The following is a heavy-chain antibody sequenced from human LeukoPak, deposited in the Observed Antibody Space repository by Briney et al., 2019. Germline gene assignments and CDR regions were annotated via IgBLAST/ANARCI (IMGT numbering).Heavy chain of an antibody. J-gene: IGHJ4*02. V-gene: IGHV3-9*01. Sequence: PGGSLRLSCAASGFTFDDYAMHWVRQAPGKGLEWVSGISWNSGSIGYADSVKGRFTISRDNAKNSLYLQMNSLRAEDTALYYCAKMVFGESYSLDYWGQGTLVTVSS. D-gene: IGHD3-10*02. CDR3: AKMVFGESYSLDY. CDR2: ISWNSGSI. CDR1: GFTFDDYA.